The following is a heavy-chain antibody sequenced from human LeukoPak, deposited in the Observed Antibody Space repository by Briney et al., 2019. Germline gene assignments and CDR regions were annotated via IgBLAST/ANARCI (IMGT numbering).Heavy chain of an antibody. CDR1: GFTFSGYW. CDR3: AKDNRRHYTSGPNPDSLH. CDR2: INSDGIST. D-gene: IGHD6-19*01. Sequence: GGSLRLSCAASGFTFSGYWMHGVRQAPGKGLVWVSRINSDGISTSYADSVRGRFTISRDNAKNSLYLQMDSLRVEDTAFYYCAKDNRRHYTSGPNPDSLHWGQGALVTVSS. J-gene: IGHJ4*02. V-gene: IGHV3-74*01.